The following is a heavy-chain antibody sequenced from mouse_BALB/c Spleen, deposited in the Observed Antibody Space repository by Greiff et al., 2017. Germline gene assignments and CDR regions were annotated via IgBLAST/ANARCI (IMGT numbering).Heavy chain of an antibody. D-gene: IGHD2-14*01. CDR1: GFTFSSFG. Sequence: DVKLVESGGGLVQPGGSRKLSCAASGFTFSSFGMHWVRQAPEKGLEWVAYISSGSSTIYYADTVKGRFTISRDNPKNTLFLQMTSLRSEDTAMYYCARLRYDKVPSYYAMDYWGQGTSVTVSS. V-gene: IGHV5-17*02. CDR2: ISSGSSTI. CDR3: ARLRYDKVPSYYAMDY. J-gene: IGHJ4*01.